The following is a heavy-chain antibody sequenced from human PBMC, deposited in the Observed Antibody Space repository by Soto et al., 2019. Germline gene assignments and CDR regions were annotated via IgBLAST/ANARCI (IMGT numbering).Heavy chain of an antibody. V-gene: IGHV1-69*13. J-gene: IGHJ3*02. Sequence: SVKVSCKASGGTFSSYAISWVRQAPGQGLEWMGGIIPIFGTANYAQKFQGRVTITADESTSTAYMELSSLRSEDTAVYYCARDRHSSGTHAFDIWGQGKMVTVSS. CDR1: GGTFSSYA. CDR3: ARDRHSSGTHAFDI. D-gene: IGHD6-19*01. CDR2: IIPIFGTA.